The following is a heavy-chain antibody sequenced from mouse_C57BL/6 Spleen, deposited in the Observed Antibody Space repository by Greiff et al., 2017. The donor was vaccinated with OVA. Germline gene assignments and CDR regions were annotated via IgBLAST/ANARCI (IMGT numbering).Heavy chain of an antibody. CDR2: INPNNGGT. Sequence: VQLQQSGPELVKPGASVKIPCKASGYTFTDYNMDWVKQSHGKSLEWIGDINPNNGGTIYNQKFKGKATLTVDKSSSTAYMELRSLTSEDTAVYYCARSPSYYGSSSWYFDVWGTGTTVTVSS. J-gene: IGHJ1*03. CDR3: ARSPSYYGSSSWYFDV. V-gene: IGHV1-18*01. CDR1: GYTFTDYN. D-gene: IGHD1-1*01.